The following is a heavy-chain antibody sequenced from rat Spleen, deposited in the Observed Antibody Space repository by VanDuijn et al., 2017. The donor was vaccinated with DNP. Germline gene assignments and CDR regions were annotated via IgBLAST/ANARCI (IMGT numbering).Heavy chain of an antibody. CDR1: GFTFSNYG. V-gene: IGHV5S13*01. CDR3: ARLILRIWGAMDA. CDR2: ISARGGST. D-gene: IGHD1-6*01. Sequence: EVQLVESGGGLVQPGRSLKLSCAASGFTFSNYGMAWVRQAPKKGLEWVASISARGGSTYYRGSVKGRFTVYRYNAKSTLYLQMDSLRSEDTATYYCARLILRIWGAMDAWGQGTSVTVSS. J-gene: IGHJ4*01.